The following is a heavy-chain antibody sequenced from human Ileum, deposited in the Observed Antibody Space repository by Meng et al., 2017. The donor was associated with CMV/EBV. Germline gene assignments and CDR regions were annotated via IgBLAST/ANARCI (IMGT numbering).Heavy chain of an antibody. V-gene: IGHV4-4*07. D-gene: IGHD3-10*01. CDR1: GGSSTSYS. J-gene: IGHJ5*02. CDR2: IHTTGTT. CDR3: ARATDRGVPVDL. Sequence: VLLQAVGAMMQPSSTTLPSSATGAGGSSTSYSWTWRRHPGEKRVEWIGLIHTTGTTDDHPSLRRRVSMSLDKSNNQFSLKRTFVTAEDTAVYYCARATDRGVPVDLWGQGTLVTVSS.